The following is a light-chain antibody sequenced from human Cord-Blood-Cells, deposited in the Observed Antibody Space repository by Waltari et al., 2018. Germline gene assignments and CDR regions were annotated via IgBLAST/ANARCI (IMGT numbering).Light chain of an antibody. CDR2: EVS. Sequence: QSALTQPASVSGSPGQSITISCTGTSSDVGGYNYVSWYQQHPGKAPKLMIYEVSNRPSVFCKRFSGSKSGNTASLTISGLHAEDEADYYCSSYTSSSTNYVCGTGTKVTVL. CDR1: SSDVGGYNY. V-gene: IGLV2-14*01. J-gene: IGLJ1*01. CDR3: SSYTSSSTNYV.